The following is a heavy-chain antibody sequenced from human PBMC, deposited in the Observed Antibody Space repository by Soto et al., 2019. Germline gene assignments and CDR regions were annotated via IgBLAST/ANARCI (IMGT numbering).Heavy chain of an antibody. Sequence: GGSLRLSCAASGFTFSSYAMSWVRQAPGKGLEWVSAISGSGGSTYYADSVKGRFTISRDNSKNTLYLQMNSLRAEDTAVYYCAKEVTYYYGSGSYLDYWGQGTLVTVSS. CDR3: AKEVTYYYGSGSYLDY. D-gene: IGHD3-10*01. J-gene: IGHJ4*02. CDR1: GFTFSSYA. V-gene: IGHV3-23*01. CDR2: ISGSGGST.